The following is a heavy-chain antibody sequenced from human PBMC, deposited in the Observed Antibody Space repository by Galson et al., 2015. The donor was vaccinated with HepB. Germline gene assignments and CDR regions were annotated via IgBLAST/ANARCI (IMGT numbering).Heavy chain of an antibody. Sequence: SVKVSCKASGCTFSSYAISWVRQAPGQGLEWLGGFIPIFGTANYAQKFQGRVTITADESTSTAYMELSSLRSEDTAVYYCASYPPPAGYRGGESSDSDSWGQGTVVSVSS. CDR1: GCTFSSYA. CDR3: ASYPPPAGYRGGESSDSDS. V-gene: IGHV1-69*13. J-gene: IGHJ4*02. D-gene: IGHD2-21*01. CDR2: FIPIFGTA.